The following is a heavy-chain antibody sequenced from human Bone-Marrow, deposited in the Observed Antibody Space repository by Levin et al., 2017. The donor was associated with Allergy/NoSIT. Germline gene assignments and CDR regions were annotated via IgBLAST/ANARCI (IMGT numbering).Heavy chain of an antibody. CDR3: AKARCGGMCYYAMDV. D-gene: IGHD2-15*01. CDR1: GFTFSSHA. J-gene: IGHJ6*02. V-gene: IGHV3-23*01. CDR2: LTDSGGTT. Sequence: PAGGSLRLSCAASGFTFSSHAMNWVRQAPGKGLEWVAGLTDSGGTTIYADSVQGRFTISRDNSKNTLYLQMNSLRAEDTAVYYCAKARCGGMCYYAMDVWGQGTTVTVSS.